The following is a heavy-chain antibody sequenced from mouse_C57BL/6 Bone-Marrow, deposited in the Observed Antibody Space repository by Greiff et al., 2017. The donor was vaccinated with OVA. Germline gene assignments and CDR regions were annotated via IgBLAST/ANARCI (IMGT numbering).Heavy chain of an antibody. J-gene: IGHJ4*01. CDR1: GYTFPSYG. V-gene: IGHV1-81*01. CDR2: IYPRSGNT. Sequence: QVQLQQSGAELARPGASVTLSCKASGYTFPSYGISWVKQSNGQGLEWIGEIYPRSGNTYYNEKFKGKATLTADKSSSTAYMELRSLTSEDAAVYFCARSPVYYYAMDYWGQGTSVTVSS. CDR3: ARSPVYYYAMDY.